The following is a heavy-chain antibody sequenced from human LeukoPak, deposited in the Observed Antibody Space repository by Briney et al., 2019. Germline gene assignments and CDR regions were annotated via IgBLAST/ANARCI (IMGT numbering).Heavy chain of an antibody. CDR3: AKGPWLAYPYYFDY. D-gene: IGHD6-19*01. J-gene: IGHJ4*02. CDR1: EFSVGSNY. Sequence: GGSLRLSCAASEFSVGSNYMTWVRQAPGKGLEWVSLIYSGGSTYYADSVKGRFTISRDNSKNTLYLQMNSLRAEDTAVYYCAKGPWLAYPYYFDYWGQGTLVTVSS. V-gene: IGHV3-66*01. CDR2: IYSGGST.